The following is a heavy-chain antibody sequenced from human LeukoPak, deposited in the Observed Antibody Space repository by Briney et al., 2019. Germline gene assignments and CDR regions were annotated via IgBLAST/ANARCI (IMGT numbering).Heavy chain of an antibody. D-gene: IGHD1-26*01. V-gene: IGHV1-18*01. CDR2: ISAYNGNT. CDR1: GYTFTSYG. Sequence: ASVKVSCKASGYTFTSYGISWVRQAPGQGPEWMGWISAYNGNTNYAQKLQGRVTMTTDTSTSTAYMELRSLRSDDTAVYYCARDKDEWELSYFDYWGQGTLVTVSS. CDR3: ARDKDEWELSYFDY. J-gene: IGHJ4*02.